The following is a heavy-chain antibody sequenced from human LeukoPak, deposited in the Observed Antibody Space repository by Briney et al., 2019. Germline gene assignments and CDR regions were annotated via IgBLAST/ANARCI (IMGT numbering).Heavy chain of an antibody. V-gene: IGHV1-2*02. Sequence: ASVKVSCKASGYTFTSYAMNWVRQAPGQGLEWMGWINPNSGGTNYAQKFQGRVTMTRDTSISTAYMELSRLRSDDTAVYYCARAYYGGNSGFDYWGQGTLVTVSS. CDR2: INPNSGGT. CDR1: GYTFTSYA. D-gene: IGHD4-23*01. CDR3: ARAYYGGNSGFDY. J-gene: IGHJ4*02.